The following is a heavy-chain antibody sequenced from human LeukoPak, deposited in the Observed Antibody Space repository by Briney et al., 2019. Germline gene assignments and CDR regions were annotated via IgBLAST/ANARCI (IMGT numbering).Heavy chain of an antibody. V-gene: IGHV4-4*02. D-gene: IGHD6-13*01. CDR3: ARDLGSSSSYYYYYGMGV. CDR2: IYHSGST. J-gene: IGHJ6*02. Sequence: SETLSLTCAVSGGSISSSNWWSWVRQPPGKGLEWIGEIYHSGSTNYNPSLKSRVTISVDKSKNQFSLKLSSVTAADTAVYYCARDLGSSSSYYYYYGMGVWGQGTTVTVSS. CDR1: GGSISSSNW.